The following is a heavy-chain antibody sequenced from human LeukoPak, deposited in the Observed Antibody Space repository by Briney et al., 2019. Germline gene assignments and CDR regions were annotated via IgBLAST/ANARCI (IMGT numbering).Heavy chain of an antibody. V-gene: IGHV3-33*01. CDR2: KWYDGSNK. CDR3: ASNYGASVSPFDY. CDR1: GFTFSSYG. J-gene: IGHJ4*02. Sequence: GGSLRLSCAASGFTFSSYGMHWVRQAPGKGLEWVAVKWYDGSNKYYADSVKGRFTISRDNSKNTLYLQMNSLRAEDTAVYYCASNYGASVSPFDYWGQGTLVTVSS. D-gene: IGHD4-17*01.